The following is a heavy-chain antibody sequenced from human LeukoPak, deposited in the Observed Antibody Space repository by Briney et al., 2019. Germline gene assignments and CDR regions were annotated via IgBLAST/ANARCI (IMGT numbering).Heavy chain of an antibody. CDR1: GGSISRDY. J-gene: IGHJ4*02. Sequence: SETLSLTCTVSGGSISRDYWSWIRQPPGKGLEWIGYIYYTGSTNYNPSLKSRVTISVDTSKNQFSLKLSSVTAADTAVYYCARSLLRYFDWSFDYWGQGTLVTVSS. CDR2: IYYTGST. CDR3: ARSLLRYFDWSFDY. D-gene: IGHD3-9*01. V-gene: IGHV4-59*01.